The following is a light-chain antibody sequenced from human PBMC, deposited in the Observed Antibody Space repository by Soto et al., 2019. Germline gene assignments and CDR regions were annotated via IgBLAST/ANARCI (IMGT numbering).Light chain of an antibody. CDR1: SSDVGGYNY. J-gene: IGLJ1*01. V-gene: IGLV2-14*01. Sequence: QSALTQPASVSGSPGQSITISCTGTSSDVGGYNYVSWYQQHPGKAPKLMIYDVSNRPSGVANRFSGSKSGNTASLTISGLQAEDEADYYRSSYTSTSNLVFGTGTKLTVL. CDR3: SSYTSTSNLV. CDR2: DVS.